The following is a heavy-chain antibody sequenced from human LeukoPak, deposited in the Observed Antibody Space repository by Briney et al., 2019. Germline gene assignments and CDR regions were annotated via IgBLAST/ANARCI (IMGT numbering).Heavy chain of an antibody. Sequence: PSETLSLTCTVSGGSISSYYWSWIRQPPGKGLEWIGYIYYSGSTNYNPSLKSRVTISVDTSKNQFSLKLSSVTAADTAVYYCARMNYYDTDYWGQGTLVTVSS. CDR3: ARMNYYDTDY. J-gene: IGHJ4*02. CDR2: IYYSGST. V-gene: IGHV4-59*12. CDR1: GGSISSYY. D-gene: IGHD3-22*01.